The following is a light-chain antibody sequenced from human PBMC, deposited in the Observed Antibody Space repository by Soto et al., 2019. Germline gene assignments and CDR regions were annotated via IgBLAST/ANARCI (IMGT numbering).Light chain of an antibody. CDR3: AAWDDSMNGPV. CDR2: SNN. V-gene: IGLV1-44*01. Sequence: QSVLTQPPSASGTPGQRVTISCSGSSSNIGSNTVNWYQQLPGTAPNLLIYSNNQRPSGVPARFSASKSGTSASLAISGLQSEDEADYYCAAWDDSMNGPVFGGGTQLTVL. J-gene: IGLJ7*01. CDR1: SSNIGSNT.